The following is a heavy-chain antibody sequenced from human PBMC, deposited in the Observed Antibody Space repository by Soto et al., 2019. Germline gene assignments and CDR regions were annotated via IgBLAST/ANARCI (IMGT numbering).Heavy chain of an antibody. CDR2: ISSSSSHI. CDR1: GFTFSSYS. D-gene: IGHD2-15*01. Sequence: EVQLVESGGGLVKPGGSLRLSCAASGFTFSSYSMNWVRQAPGKGLEWVSSISSSSSHIYYADPVKGRFTISRDNAKNSLYLQMNSLRAEDTAVYYCARDRRLVVLADEEVWGQGTLVTVSS. CDR3: ARDRRLVVLADEEV. J-gene: IGHJ4*02. V-gene: IGHV3-21*01.